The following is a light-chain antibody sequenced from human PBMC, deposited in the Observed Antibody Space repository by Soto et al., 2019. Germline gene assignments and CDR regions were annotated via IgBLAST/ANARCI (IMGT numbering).Light chain of an antibody. CDR2: DAS. Sequence: EIVLTQSPGTLSLSPGERATLSCRASQGVGSYLAWYRQKPGQAPRLLIYDASNRAAGIPARFSGGGSGTDFTLTITSLEPEDFAIYYCQQRRTWPLTFGGGTRVDIK. V-gene: IGKV3-11*01. CDR1: QGVGSY. CDR3: QQRRTWPLT. J-gene: IGKJ4*01.